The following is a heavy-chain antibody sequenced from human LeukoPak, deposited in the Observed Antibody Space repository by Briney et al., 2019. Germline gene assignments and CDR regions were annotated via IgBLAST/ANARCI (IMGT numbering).Heavy chain of an antibody. V-gene: IGHV1-46*01. Sequence: ASVKVSCKASGYTFTSYYMHWVRQAPGQGLEWMGIINPSGGSTSYAQKFQGRVTMTRDTSTSTVYMELSSLGSEDTAVYYCARGLYYYDSSGYYEGYWGQGTLVTVSS. D-gene: IGHD3-22*01. J-gene: IGHJ4*02. CDR2: INPSGGST. CDR1: GYTFTSYY. CDR3: ARGLYYYDSSGYYEGY.